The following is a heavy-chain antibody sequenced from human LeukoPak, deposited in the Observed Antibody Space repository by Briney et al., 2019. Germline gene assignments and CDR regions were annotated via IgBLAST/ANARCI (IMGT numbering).Heavy chain of an antibody. D-gene: IGHD5-12*01. CDR2: IYYSGST. Sequence: SETLSPTCTVSGGSISSSSYYWGWIRQPPGKGLERIGSIYYSGSTYYNPSLKSRVTISVDTSKNQFSLKLSSVTAADTAVYYCARDSGYDGIPDYWGQGTLVTVSS. CDR1: GGSISSSSYY. J-gene: IGHJ4*02. CDR3: ARDSGYDGIPDY. V-gene: IGHV4-39*07.